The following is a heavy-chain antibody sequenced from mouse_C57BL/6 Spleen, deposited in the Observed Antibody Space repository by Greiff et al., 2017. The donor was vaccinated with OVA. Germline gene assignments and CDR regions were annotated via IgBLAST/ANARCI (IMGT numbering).Heavy chain of an antibody. V-gene: IGHV1-80*01. CDR1: GYAFSSYW. CDR2: IYPGDGDT. CDR3: ASPYDYDDWYFDV. D-gene: IGHD2-4*01. Sequence: VQLVESGAELVKPGASVKISCKASGYAFSSYWMNWVKQRPGKGLEWIGQIYPGDGDTNYNGKFKGKATLTADKSSSTAYMQLSSLTSEDSAVYFCASPYDYDDWYFDVWGTGTTVTVSS. J-gene: IGHJ1*03.